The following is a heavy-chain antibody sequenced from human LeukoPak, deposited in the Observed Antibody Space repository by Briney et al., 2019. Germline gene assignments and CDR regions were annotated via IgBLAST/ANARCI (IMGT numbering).Heavy chain of an antibody. CDR2: IYYSGST. CDR3: ARDKGIYDSSGYTFDY. J-gene: IGHJ4*02. CDR1: GGSISSSSYY. Sequence: PSETLSLTCTVSGGSISSSSYYWGWIRQPPGKGLEWIGSIYYSGSTYYNPSLKSRVTISVDTSKNQFSLKLSSVTAADTAVYYCARDKGIYDSSGYTFDYWGQGTLVTVSS. V-gene: IGHV4-39*07. D-gene: IGHD3-22*01.